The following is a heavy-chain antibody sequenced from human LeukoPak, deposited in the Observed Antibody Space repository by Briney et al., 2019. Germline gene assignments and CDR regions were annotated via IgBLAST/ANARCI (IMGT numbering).Heavy chain of an antibody. V-gene: IGHV3-48*03. J-gene: IGHJ4*02. CDR1: GFTFSTYE. CDR2: IVSSGATI. CDR3: AREDPAASVAFDY. Sequence: QPGGSLRLSCAASGFTFSTYEMNWVRQAPGKGLEWVSYIVSSGATIYYADSVKGRFTISRDNAKSSLYLQMNSLRADDTAIYYCAREDPAASVAFDYWGQGTLVTVSS. D-gene: IGHD6-25*01.